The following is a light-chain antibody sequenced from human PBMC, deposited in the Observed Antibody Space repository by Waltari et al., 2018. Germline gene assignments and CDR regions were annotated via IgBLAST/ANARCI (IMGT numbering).Light chain of an antibody. CDR3: LQYNSSPWT. V-gene: IGKV1-5*03. CDR1: QSISSW. J-gene: IGKJ1*01. Sequence: DIQMTQSPSSLSASVGDTVTITCRASQSISSWLAWYQQKPGKAPKLLIYKASSLQRWVPSRFSGSGSGTDFTLTISSLQPEDFATYYCLQYNSSPWTFGQGTKVEIK. CDR2: KAS.